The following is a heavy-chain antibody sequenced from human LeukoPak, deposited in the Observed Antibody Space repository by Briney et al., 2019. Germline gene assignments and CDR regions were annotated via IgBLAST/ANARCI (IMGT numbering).Heavy chain of an antibody. Sequence: GESLKISRKGSGYSFSNYWIGWVRQMPGKGLEWMGIIYPGDSDTRYSPSFQGQVTISVDKSISTAYLQWSSLKASDTAMYYCARPYCSSSSCYSPPDYWGQGTLVTVSS. J-gene: IGHJ4*02. V-gene: IGHV5-51*01. D-gene: IGHD2-2*02. CDR2: IYPGDSDT. CDR3: ARPYCSSSSCYSPPDY. CDR1: GYSFSNYW.